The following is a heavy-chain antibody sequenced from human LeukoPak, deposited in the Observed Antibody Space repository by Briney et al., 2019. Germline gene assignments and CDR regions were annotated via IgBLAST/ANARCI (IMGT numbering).Heavy chain of an antibody. J-gene: IGHJ3*02. CDR3: TSPQEYYYDSSGYFAFDI. D-gene: IGHD3-22*01. V-gene: IGHV3-15*01. CDR2: IQSKTDGGPT. Sequence: GGTLRLSCAASGFTFSNAWMSWVRQAPGKGLEWVRRIQSKTDGGPTAYADTVKGRLTISRENSKNTLYLQMNSLKTDDTAVYYCTSPQEYYYDSSGYFAFDIWGQGTMVTVSS. CDR1: GFTFSNAW.